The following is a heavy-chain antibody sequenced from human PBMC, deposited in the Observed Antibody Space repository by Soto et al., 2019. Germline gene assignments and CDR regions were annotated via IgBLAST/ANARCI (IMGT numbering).Heavy chain of an antibody. V-gene: IGHV4-34*01. CDR3: ARLASGWQYYYFDF. Sequence: GSLRLSCAASGFTFSSYAMSWVRQAPGKGLEWIGEINHSGSTNYNPSLTRRATLSVDTSKNQVSLKLTSVTAADTAVYYCARLASGWQYYYFDFWGRGTPVTVSS. CDR1: GFTFSSYA. D-gene: IGHD6-19*01. J-gene: IGHJ2*01. CDR2: INHSGST.